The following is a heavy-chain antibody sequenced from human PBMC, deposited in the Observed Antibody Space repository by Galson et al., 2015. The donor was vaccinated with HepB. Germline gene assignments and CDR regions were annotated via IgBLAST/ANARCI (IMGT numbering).Heavy chain of an antibody. Sequence: SLRLSCAASGFTFSSYAMSWVRQAPGKGLEWVCGIGDSTYYADSVKGRFTLSTDTSKNTLYLQRNSLRAEDTAVYSCAEDLLVVVLPGDACDIWGQGTMVTASS. CDR1: GFTFSSYA. CDR2: GIGDST. D-gene: IGHD3-22*01. J-gene: IGHJ3*02. CDR3: AEDLLVVVLPGDACDI. V-gene: IGHV3-23*01.